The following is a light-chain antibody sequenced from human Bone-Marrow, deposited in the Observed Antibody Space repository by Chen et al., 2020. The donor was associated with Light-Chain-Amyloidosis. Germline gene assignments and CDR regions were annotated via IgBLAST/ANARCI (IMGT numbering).Light chain of an antibody. V-gene: IGKV1-9*01. CDR3: QQLNSYPRT. Sequence: IQLTQSPSSLSASVGDRVTITCRASQAISSYLAWYQQKPGKAPKLLIYAASTLQSGVPSRFSGSGSGTDFTLTISSLQPEDCATYYCQQLNSYPRTFGGGTKVEIK. J-gene: IGKJ4*01. CDR2: AAS. CDR1: QAISSY.